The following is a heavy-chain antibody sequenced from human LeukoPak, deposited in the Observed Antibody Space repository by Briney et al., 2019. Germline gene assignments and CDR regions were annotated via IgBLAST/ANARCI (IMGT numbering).Heavy chain of an antibody. CDR2: VSGSGHST. V-gene: IGHV3-23*01. D-gene: IGHD3-10*01. CDR3: AKAPYYGSGSYYNAHFDY. Sequence: GGSLRLSCAASGFTFSIYAMSWVRQAPGKGLEWVSTVSGSGHSTFYADSVKGRFTISRDNSKNTLYLQMNSLRAEDTAVYYCAKAPYYGSGSYYNAHFDYWGQGTLVTVSS. CDR1: GFTFSIYA. J-gene: IGHJ4*02.